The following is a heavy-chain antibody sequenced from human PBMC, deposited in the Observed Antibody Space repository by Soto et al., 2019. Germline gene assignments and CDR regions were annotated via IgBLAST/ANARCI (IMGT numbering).Heavy chain of an antibody. V-gene: IGHV5-51*01. D-gene: IGHD2-2*01. CDR3: ARQDYSNYRGGKDV. CDR1: GYSFTSHR. CDR2: IYPSDSDI. J-gene: IGHJ6*02. Sequence: GESLKISCKTSGYSFTSHRIAWVRQMPGKGLEWLGIIYPSDSDIRYRPSFQAQVTISVDKSISTAYLQWSSLKASDTATYYCARQDYSNYRGGKDVWGQGTTVTVSS.